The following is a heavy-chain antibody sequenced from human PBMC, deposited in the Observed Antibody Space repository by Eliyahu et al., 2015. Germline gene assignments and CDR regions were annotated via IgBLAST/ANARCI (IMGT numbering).Heavy chain of an antibody. V-gene: IGHV3-33*01. CDR2: IWYDGSNK. Sequence: QVQLVESGGGVVQPGRSLXLXCAAXGFPXXXYGMHWVRQAPGKGLGWVAVIWYDGSNKYYADSVKGRFTISRDNSKNTLYLQMNSLRAEDTAVYYCARDRVGATGSKAFDIWGQGTMVTVSS. CDR1: GFPXXXYG. J-gene: IGHJ3*02. CDR3: ARDRVGATGSKAFDI. D-gene: IGHD1-26*01.